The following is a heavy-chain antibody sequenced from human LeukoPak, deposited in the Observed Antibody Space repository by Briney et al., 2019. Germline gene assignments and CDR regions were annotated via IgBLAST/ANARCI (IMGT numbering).Heavy chain of an antibody. J-gene: IGHJ4*02. CDR2: IRSKAYGGTT. V-gene: IGHV3-49*04. D-gene: IGHD3-10*01. CDR1: GFTFGDYA. Sequence: GGSLRLSCTASGFTFGDYAMSWVRQAPGKGLEWVGFIRSKAYGGTTEYAASVKGRFSISRDDSKSIAYLQMNSLKTEDTAVYYCTRVEGGYYYGSGSYYNFWGQGTVVTVSS. CDR3: TRVEGGYYYGSGSYYNF.